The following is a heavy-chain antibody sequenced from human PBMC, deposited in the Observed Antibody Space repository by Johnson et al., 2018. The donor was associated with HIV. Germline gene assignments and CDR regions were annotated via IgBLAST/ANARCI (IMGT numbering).Heavy chain of an antibody. D-gene: IGHD3-3*01. Sequence: VRLVESGGGLIQPGGSLRLSCAASGFTVSSNYMSWVRQAPGKGLEWVSVIYSGGSTGYADSVKGRFTISRDNAKNSLYLQMNSLRAEDTALYYCARLSGYYVYDAFEIWGQGTMVTVSS. J-gene: IGHJ3*02. CDR3: ARLSGYYVYDAFEI. CDR1: GFTVSSNY. CDR2: IYSGGST. V-gene: IGHV3-53*01.